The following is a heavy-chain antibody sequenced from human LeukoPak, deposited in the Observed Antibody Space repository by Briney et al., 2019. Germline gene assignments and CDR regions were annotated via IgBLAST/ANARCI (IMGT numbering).Heavy chain of an antibody. CDR1: GFSFSTYA. J-gene: IGHJ6*03. Sequence: GRSLRLSCAASGFSFSTYAMHWVRQAPGKGLEWVTVVSFDGSNKYYADSVKGRFTISRDNSKSTLYLQMNSLRAEDTAVYYCARDVVYYYYMDVWGKGTTVTVSS. CDR3: ARDVVYYYYMDV. V-gene: IGHV3-30*04. CDR2: VSFDGSNK.